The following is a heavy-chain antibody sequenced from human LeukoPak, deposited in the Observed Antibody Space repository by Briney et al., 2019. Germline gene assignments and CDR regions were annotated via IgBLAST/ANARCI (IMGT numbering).Heavy chain of an antibody. CDR1: GYTFSRHS. J-gene: IGHJ5*02. Sequence: GGSLRLSCAASGYTFSRHSIHWVRQAPGKGLEWVAVVWYDGRNRDYADSVKGRFTISKDNSNNMVFLQMDRLRAEDTAVYYCARLWGGNGYSGGSLNLWGQGTLVTVSS. D-gene: IGHD3-16*01. CDR3: ARLWGGNGYSGGSLNL. V-gene: IGHV3-33*01. CDR2: VWYDGRNR.